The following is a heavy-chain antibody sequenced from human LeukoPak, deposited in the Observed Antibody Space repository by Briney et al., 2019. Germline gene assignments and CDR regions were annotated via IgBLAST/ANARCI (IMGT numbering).Heavy chain of an antibody. J-gene: IGHJ5*02. V-gene: IGHV1-2*02. CDR2: INPNSGGT. Sequence: ASVKVSCKASGYTFTGYYMHWVRRAPGQGLEWMGWINPNSGGTNYAQKFQGRVTMTRDTSISTAYMELSRLRSDDTAVYYCARATIFFPGFDPWGQGTLVTVSS. CDR1: GYTFTGYY. CDR3: ARATIFFPGFDP. D-gene: IGHD3-3*01.